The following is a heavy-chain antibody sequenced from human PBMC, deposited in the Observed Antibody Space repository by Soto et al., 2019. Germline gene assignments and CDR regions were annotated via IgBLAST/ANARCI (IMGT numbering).Heavy chain of an antibody. CDR1: GGSIRSYF. Sequence: QMQLQASGPGLVKPSETLSLTYTVSGGSIRSYFWSWIRQAPGKKLEWLGYVYHNGNTNYNPSLRSRLTLSVDTSNNRLSLNLKSVTAADAAVYYCAVPGPAGLWGRGTLVTVAS. V-gene: IGHV4-59*01. CDR2: VYHNGNT. CDR3: AVPGPAGL. D-gene: IGHD7-27*01. J-gene: IGHJ2*01.